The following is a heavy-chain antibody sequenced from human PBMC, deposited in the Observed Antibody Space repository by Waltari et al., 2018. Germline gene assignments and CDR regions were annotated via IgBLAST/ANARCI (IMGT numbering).Heavy chain of an antibody. CDR1: GGSLSGYH. D-gene: IGHD3-3*01. Sequence: QVQLQQWGAGLLKPSETLSLTCDVSGGSLSGYHWTWIRQPPGKGLEWIGEINDSGRTTYTPSLESRVTLSIDTANNQFSLRVRSVTAADTAVYYCARVFGYYYYYMDVWGKGTTVTISS. CDR2: INDSGRT. CDR3: ARVFGYYYYYMDV. J-gene: IGHJ6*03. V-gene: IGHV4-34*02.